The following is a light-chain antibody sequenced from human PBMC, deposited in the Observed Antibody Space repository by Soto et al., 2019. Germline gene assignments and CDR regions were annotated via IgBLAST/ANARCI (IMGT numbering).Light chain of an antibody. CDR1: SGSVSTSYY. CDR2: GTN. CDR3: VLYMGSGISV. Sequence: QTVVTQEPSFSVSPGGTVTLTCGLSSGSVSTSYYPSWYQQTPGQPPRTLIYGTNSRSSGVPDRFSGSILGNEAALTITGAQADDESDYYCVLYMGSGISVFGGGTKLTVL. J-gene: IGLJ3*02. V-gene: IGLV8-61*01.